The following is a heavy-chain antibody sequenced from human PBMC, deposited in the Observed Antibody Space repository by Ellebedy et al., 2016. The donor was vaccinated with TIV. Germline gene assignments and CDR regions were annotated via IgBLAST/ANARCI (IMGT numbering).Heavy chain of an antibody. CDR2: IYYSGST. D-gene: IGHD2-8*02. J-gene: IGHJ2*01. V-gene: IGHV4-39*01. Sequence: SETLSLXCTVSGGSISSGGYYWSWIRQPPGKGLEWIGSIYYSGSTYYNPSLKSRVTISVDTSKNQFSLKLSSVTAADTAVYYCARQRDPVLWYFDLWGRGTLVTVSS. CDR1: GGSISSGGYY. CDR3: ARQRDPVLWYFDL.